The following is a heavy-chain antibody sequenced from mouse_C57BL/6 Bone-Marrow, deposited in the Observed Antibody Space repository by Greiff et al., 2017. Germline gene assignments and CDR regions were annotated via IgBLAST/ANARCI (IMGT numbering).Heavy chain of an antibody. J-gene: IGHJ4*01. D-gene: IGHD2-4*01. CDR1: GYSFTDYN. Sequence: VQLKQSGPELVKPGASVKISCKASGYSFTDYNMNWVKQSNGKSLEWIGVINPNYGTTSYNQKFKGKATLTVDQSSSTAYRQLNSLTSEDSAVDYGARCYDYDYAMDYWGQGTSVTVSS. V-gene: IGHV1-39*01. CDR2: INPNYGTT. CDR3: ARCYDYDYAMDY.